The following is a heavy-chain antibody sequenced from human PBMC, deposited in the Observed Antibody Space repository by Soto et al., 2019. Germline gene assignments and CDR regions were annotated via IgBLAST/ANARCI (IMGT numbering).Heavy chain of an antibody. J-gene: IGHJ5*02. CDR3: ARGPGILNS. V-gene: IGHV4-31*03. CDR1: GGSISSGDYY. Sequence: SETLSLTCTVSGGSISSGDYYWSWIRQLPGKDLEWIAYIYYNGNTYYTPSLKSRATISLDTSRNLFSLQLNSVTAEDTAVYYCARGPGILNSWGQGSLVTGSS. D-gene: IGHD3-9*01. CDR2: IYYNGNT.